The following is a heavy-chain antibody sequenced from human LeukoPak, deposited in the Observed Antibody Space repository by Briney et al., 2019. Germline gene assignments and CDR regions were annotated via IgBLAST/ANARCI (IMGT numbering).Heavy chain of an antibody. V-gene: IGHV5-51*01. J-gene: IGHJ4*02. CDR1: GYSFTSYW. CDR2: IYPGDSDT. D-gene: IGHD3-22*01. Sequence: GESLKISCKGSGYSFTSYWIGWVRQMPGKGLEWMGIIYPGDSDTKYSPSFQGQVTISADKSINIAYLQWSSLKASDTAMYYCARSTTMIARGDYWGQGTLVTVSS. CDR3: ARSTTMIARGDY.